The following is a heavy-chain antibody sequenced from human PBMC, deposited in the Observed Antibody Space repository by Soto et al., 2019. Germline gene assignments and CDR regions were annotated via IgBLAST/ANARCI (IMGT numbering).Heavy chain of an antibody. D-gene: IGHD4-17*01. J-gene: IGHJ4*02. CDR2: IKSKISGGTT. Sequence: GGSLRLSCAASGFPFNNAWMDWVRQAPGKGLQWVGRIKSKISGGTTDYSASVKGRFTISRDDSRNTLYLQMSSLRTEDTALYYCVTEHYGEYQSRFDFWGQGALVTVSS. V-gene: IGHV3-15*01. CDR3: VTEHYGEYQSRFDF. CDR1: GFPFNNAW.